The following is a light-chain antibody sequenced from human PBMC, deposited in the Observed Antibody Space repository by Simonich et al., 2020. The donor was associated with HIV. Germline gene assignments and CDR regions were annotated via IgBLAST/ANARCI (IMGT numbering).Light chain of an antibody. V-gene: IGKV1-39*01. CDR1: QSITNY. CDR3: QQSYNTLLT. J-gene: IGKJ4*01. Sequence: DIQMTQSPSSLSASVGDRVTITCRASQSITNYLNWFQQKPGKAPRLLIEAASSLQSGVPSRFSGSGSGTDFTLSISSLQPEDFATYYCQQSYNTLLTFGGGTKVEIK. CDR2: AAS.